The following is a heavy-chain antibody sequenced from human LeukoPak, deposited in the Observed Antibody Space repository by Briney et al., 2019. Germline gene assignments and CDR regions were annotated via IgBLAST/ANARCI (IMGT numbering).Heavy chain of an antibody. Sequence: GGSLRLSCAASGFTFSTYDMSWVRQAQGKGLELVSAISGSGGSTYYADSVKGRFTISRDNSKKTLYLQMNSLRVEDTAVYYCALSMSEGGYYYMDVWGKGTTVTVSS. V-gene: IGHV3-23*01. CDR3: ALSMSEGGYYYMDV. CDR2: ISGSGGST. CDR1: GFTFSTYD. J-gene: IGHJ6*03. D-gene: IGHD1-14*01.